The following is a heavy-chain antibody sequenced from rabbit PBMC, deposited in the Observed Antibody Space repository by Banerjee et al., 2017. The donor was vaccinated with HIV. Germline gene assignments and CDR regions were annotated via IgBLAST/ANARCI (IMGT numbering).Heavy chain of an antibody. Sequence: QEQLVESGGGLVKPGASLILTCKASGFDLNNYYYMCWVRQAPGKGLEWIGCIDSGDGNTYYASWAKGRFTISKTSSTTVTLQMTSLTAADTATYFCARDLAGAIGWNFNLWGQGTLVTVS. V-gene: IGHV1S45*01. J-gene: IGHJ4*01. CDR2: IDSGDGNT. D-gene: IGHD4-1*01. CDR3: ARDLAGAIGWNFNL. CDR1: GFDLNNYYY.